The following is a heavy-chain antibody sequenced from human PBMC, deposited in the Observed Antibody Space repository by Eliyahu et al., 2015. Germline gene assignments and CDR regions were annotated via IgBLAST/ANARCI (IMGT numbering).Heavy chain of an antibody. J-gene: IGHJ4*02. CDR1: GINFRSYA. CDR3: ARGGGGGQFDY. V-gene: IGHV3-30-3*01. D-gene: IGHD4-23*01. CDR2: ILYDGSSE. Sequence: QVQLVESGGGXVQPGXSLTLSXGXSGINFRSYAMHWIRQTPGKGLEWVAMILYDGSSEYYGGSVKGRFTISRDNSRNTLFLQMNSLRPEDTAMYYCARGGGGGQFDYWGQGTLVTVSS.